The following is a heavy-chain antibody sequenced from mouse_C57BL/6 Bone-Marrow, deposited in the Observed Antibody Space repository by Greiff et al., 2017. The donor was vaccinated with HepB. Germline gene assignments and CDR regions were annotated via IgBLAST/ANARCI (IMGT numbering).Heavy chain of an antibody. CDR2: IDPANGNT. CDR1: GFNIKNTY. CDR3: ASFYGGSYGLLAMDY. J-gene: IGHJ4*01. D-gene: IGHD1-1*01. V-gene: IGHV14-3*01. Sequence: DVKLVESVAELVRPGASVKLSCTASGFNIKNTYMHWVKQRPEQGLEWIGRIDPANGNTKYAPKFQGKATITADTSSNTAYLHLSSLTSEDTAIYYCASFYGGSYGLLAMDYWGQGTSVTVSS.